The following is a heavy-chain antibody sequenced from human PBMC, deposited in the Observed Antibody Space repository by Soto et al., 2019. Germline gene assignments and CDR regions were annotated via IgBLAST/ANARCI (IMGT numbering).Heavy chain of an antibody. CDR2: IYYSGST. CDR1: GGSIRSGGYY. D-gene: IGHD3-16*01. CDR3: ARGLGRRGGFDY. V-gene: IGHV4-31*03. Sequence: SETLSLTCTASGGSIRSGGYYWSWIRQHPGKGLEWIGYIYYSGSTYYNPSLKSRLTISVDTSKNQFSLKLSSVTAADTAVYYCARGLGRRGGFDYWGQGTLVTVSS. J-gene: IGHJ4*02.